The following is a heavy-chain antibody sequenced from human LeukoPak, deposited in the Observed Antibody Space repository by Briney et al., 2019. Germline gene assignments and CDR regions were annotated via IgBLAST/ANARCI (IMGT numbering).Heavy chain of an antibody. CDR2: ISWDGGST. D-gene: IGHD1-26*01. J-gene: IGHJ4*02. V-gene: IGHV3-43D*03. Sequence: GGSLRLSCAASGFTFDDYAMHWVRQAPGKGLEWVSLISWDGGSTYYADSVKGRFTISRDNSKNSLYLQMNSLRAEDTALYYCAKGFGGSGSYYVLDYWGQGTLVTVSS. CDR3: AKGFGGSGSYYVLDY. CDR1: GFTFDDYA.